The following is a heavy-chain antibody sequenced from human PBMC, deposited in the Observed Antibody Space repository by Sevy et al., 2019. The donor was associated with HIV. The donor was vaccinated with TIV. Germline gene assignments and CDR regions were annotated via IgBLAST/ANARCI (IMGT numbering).Heavy chain of an antibody. CDR2: ISSSCNYK. Sequence: GGSLRLSCAASGFIFNTYSFYWVRQAPGKGLEWVAFISSSCNYKHYPDSLKDRFTVSRDNANNVVFLRIDGLRVEDTALYYCARDPKPYTVLANYYGMDVWGQGTTVTVSS. CDR1: GFIFNTYS. CDR3: ARDPKPYTVLANYYGMDV. V-gene: IGHV3-21*06. D-gene: IGHD3-16*01. J-gene: IGHJ6*02.